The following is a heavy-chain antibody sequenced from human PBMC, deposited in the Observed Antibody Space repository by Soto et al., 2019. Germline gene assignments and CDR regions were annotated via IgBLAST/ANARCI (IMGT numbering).Heavy chain of an antibody. Sequence: ASVKVSCKASGYTFTGYYMHWVRQAPGQGLEWMGWINPNSGGTNYAQKFQGWVTMTRDTSISTAYMELSRLRSDDTAVYYCARDRIGGKGRLDYWGQGTLVTVSS. CDR3: ARDRIGGKGRLDY. CDR2: INPNSGGT. V-gene: IGHV1-2*04. CDR1: GYTFTGYY. J-gene: IGHJ4*02. D-gene: IGHD2-15*01.